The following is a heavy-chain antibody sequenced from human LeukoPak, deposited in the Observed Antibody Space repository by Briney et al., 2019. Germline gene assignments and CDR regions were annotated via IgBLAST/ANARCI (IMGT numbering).Heavy chain of an antibody. Sequence: PSETLSLTCAAYGGSFSGYYWSWIRQPPGKGLEWIGYIYYSGSTYYNPSLKSRVTISVDTSKNQFSLKLSSVTAADTAVYYCAREDHYYGSGSYVDYWGQGTLVTVSS. CDR2: IYYSGST. J-gene: IGHJ4*02. CDR3: AREDHYYGSGSYVDY. D-gene: IGHD3-10*01. V-gene: IGHV4-30-4*08. CDR1: GGSFSGYY.